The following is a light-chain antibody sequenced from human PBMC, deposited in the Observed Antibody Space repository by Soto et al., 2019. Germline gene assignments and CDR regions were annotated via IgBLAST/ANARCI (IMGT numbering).Light chain of an antibody. CDR3: SSYTSSSTLV. J-gene: IGLJ1*01. V-gene: IGLV2-14*01. Sequence: QSALTQPASVSGSPGQSITISCTGTSSDVGGYNYVSWYQQHPGKAPKLLIYEVSNRPSGVSNGFAGTKSGNTASLTTSGLQDEDEADYYCSSYTSSSTLVFGTGTKVTVL. CDR1: SSDVGGYNY. CDR2: EVS.